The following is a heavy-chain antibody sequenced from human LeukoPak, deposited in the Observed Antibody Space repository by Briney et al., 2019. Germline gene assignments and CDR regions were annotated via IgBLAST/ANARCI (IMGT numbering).Heavy chain of an antibody. Sequence: SETLSLTCAVSGGSISSTNWWTWVRQPPGEGLEWIGEIYHSGGTNYNPSLKSRVTISLDKSKNQFSLKLSSVTAADTAVYYCARASAVAGTRDLDYWGQGTLVTVSS. V-gene: IGHV4-4*02. CDR3: ARASAVAGTRDLDY. CDR2: IYHSGGT. CDR1: GGSISSTNW. D-gene: IGHD6-19*01. J-gene: IGHJ4*02.